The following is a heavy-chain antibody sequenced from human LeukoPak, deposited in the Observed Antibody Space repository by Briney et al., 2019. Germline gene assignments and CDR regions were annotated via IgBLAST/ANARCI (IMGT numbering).Heavy chain of an antibody. J-gene: IGHJ6*03. CDR2: IIHIFGTA. V-gene: IGHV1-69*06. CDR3: EMLSHYYYYYMDV. Sequence: GASVKVSCKASGGTFSSYAISWVRQAPGQGLEGMGVIIHIFGTANYAQKFQGRVTITADKSTSTAYMELSSLRSEDTAVYYCEMLSHYYYYYMDVWGKGTAVTVSS. CDR1: GGTFSSYA.